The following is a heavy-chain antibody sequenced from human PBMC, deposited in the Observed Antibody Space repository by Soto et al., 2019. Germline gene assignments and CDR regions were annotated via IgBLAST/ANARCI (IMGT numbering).Heavy chain of an antibody. Sequence: EVPLVESGGGLVKPGGSLRLSCAASGFTFSSYSMNWVRQAPGKGLEWVSSISSSSSYIYYADSVKGRFTISRDNAKNSLYLQMNSLRAEDTAVYYCARDRDSSGLTPYGYYYGMDVWGQGTTVTVSS. V-gene: IGHV3-21*01. CDR2: ISSSSSYI. D-gene: IGHD6-19*01. J-gene: IGHJ6*02. CDR3: ARDRDSSGLTPYGYYYGMDV. CDR1: GFTFSSYS.